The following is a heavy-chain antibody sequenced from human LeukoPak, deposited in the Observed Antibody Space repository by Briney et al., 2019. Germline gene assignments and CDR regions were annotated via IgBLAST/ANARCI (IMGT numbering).Heavy chain of an antibody. CDR2: ISYDGSNK. D-gene: IGHD5-12*01. Sequence: PGGSLRLSCAASGFTFSSYAMHWVRQAPGKGLEWVAVISYDGSNKYYADSVKGRFTISRDNSKNTLYLQMNSLRAEDTAVYYCARPRMSGYDPYFDYWGQGTLVTVSS. J-gene: IGHJ4*02. CDR1: GFTFSSYA. V-gene: IGHV3-30-3*01. CDR3: ARPRMSGYDPYFDY.